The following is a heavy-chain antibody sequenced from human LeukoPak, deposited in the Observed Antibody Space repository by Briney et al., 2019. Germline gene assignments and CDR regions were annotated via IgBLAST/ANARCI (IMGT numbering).Heavy chain of an antibody. J-gene: IGHJ4*02. V-gene: IGHV1-46*01. D-gene: IGHD3-22*01. Sequence: ASVKVSCKASGYTFTSYYVHWVRQAPGQGLEWMGIINPSGGSTSYAQKFQGRVTMTRDTSTSTVYMELSSLRSEDTAVYYCARDRYYDSSGYYTRYYFDYWGQGTLVTVSS. CDR1: GYTFTSYY. CDR3: ARDRYYDSSGYYTRYYFDY. CDR2: INPSGGST.